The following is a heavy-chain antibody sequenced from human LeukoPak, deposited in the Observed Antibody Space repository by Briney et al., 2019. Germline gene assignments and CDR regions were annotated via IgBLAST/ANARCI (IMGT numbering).Heavy chain of an antibody. D-gene: IGHD3-9*01. CDR2: ICWNSGSI. CDR1: GFTFDDYA. V-gene: IGHV3-9*01. Sequence: PGRSLRLSCAASGFTFDDYAMHWIRQAPGKGLEWVSGICWNSGSIGYADSVKGRFTISRDNAKNSLYLQMNSLRAEDTALYYCAKDMRTEYYDILTGYLDYWGQGTLVTVSS. CDR3: AKDMRTEYYDILTGYLDY. J-gene: IGHJ4*02.